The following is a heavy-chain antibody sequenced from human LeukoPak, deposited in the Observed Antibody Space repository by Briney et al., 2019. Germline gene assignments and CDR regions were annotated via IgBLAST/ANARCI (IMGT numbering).Heavy chain of an antibody. CDR3: AKRPSDYGDYVTCFDY. V-gene: IGHV3-30*18. Sequence: GGSLRLSCAASGFSFISYGMHWVRQAPGKGLEWVGVISDDGRNKNYADSVKGRFTISRDNSKDTLYLQMNSLRDEDTAVYYCAKRPSDYGDYVTCFDYWGQGTLVTVSS. J-gene: IGHJ4*02. D-gene: IGHD4-17*01. CDR2: ISDDGRNK. CDR1: GFSFISYG.